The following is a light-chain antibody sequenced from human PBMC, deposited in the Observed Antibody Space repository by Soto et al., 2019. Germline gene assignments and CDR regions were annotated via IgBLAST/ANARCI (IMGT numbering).Light chain of an antibody. V-gene: IGKV3-15*01. Sequence: IVMTQSPATLSLSPGAQAPLSCRASQSISNNFAWFQQKPGQVPRLLIYGASNRAAGVSARFSGSGSGTDFTLTISRLEPEDFAVYYCQQRHMWPITFGQGTRLEIK. CDR2: GAS. J-gene: IGKJ5*01. CDR3: QQRHMWPIT. CDR1: QSISNN.